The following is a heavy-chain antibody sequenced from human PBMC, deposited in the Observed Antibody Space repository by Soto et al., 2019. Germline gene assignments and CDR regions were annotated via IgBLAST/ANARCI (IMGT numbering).Heavy chain of an antibody. V-gene: IGHV3-30*18. CDR2: ISYHGSGK. J-gene: IGHJ1*01. Sequence: QVQLVESGGGVGQPGRSLRLSCAASGITFSTYGMHWVRQAPGKGLEWVAVISYHGSGKYYADSVKGRFTISRDNSNNMLYLQMNSLRAEDSAVYYCAKDRRGHRDGYNFGEYFHHWGQGTLVTVSS. CDR1: GITFSTYG. CDR3: AKDRRGHRDGYNFGEYFHH. D-gene: IGHD5-12*01.